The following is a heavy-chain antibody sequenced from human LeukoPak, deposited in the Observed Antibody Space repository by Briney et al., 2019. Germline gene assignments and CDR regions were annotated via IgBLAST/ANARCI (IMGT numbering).Heavy chain of an antibody. CDR1: GFTFSSYA. V-gene: IGHV3-30-3*01. CDR2: ISYDGSNK. J-gene: IGHJ2*01. CDR3: ARKIGGAVVGNWYFDL. D-gene: IGHD6-19*01. Sequence: LPGRSLRLSCAASGFTFSSYAMHWVRQAPGKGLEWVAVISYDGSNKYYADSVKGRFTISRDNSKNTLYLQMNSLRAEDTAVYYCARKIGGAVVGNWYFDLWGRGTLVIVSS.